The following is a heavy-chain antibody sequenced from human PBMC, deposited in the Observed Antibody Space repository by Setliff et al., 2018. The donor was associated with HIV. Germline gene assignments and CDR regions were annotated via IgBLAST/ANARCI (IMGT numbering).Heavy chain of an antibody. D-gene: IGHD2-8*02. CDR1: GFTFSSYA. CDR2: ISYDGSNK. Sequence: PGGSLRLSCAASGFTFSSYAMHWVRQAPGKGLEWVAVISYDGSNKYYVDSVKGRFTISRDNAKNSLYLQMISLRADDTAVYYCAKSLLVAGNDYWGQGTLVTVSS. CDR3: AKSLLVAGNDY. V-gene: IGHV3-30*07. J-gene: IGHJ4*02.